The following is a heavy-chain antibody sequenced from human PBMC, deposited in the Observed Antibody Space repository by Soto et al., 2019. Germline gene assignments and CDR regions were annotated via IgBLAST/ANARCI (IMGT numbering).Heavy chain of an antibody. Sequence: PGGSLRLSCAASGFTFSNYWMHWVRQAPGKKLEYVSGISTHGGSTYYAKSVKGRFTISRDNSRNTLYLQMGSLSAEDMAVYYCARHYGSGTYIDYWGQGTLVTVSS. J-gene: IGHJ4*02. V-gene: IGHV3-64*01. D-gene: IGHD3-10*01. CDR3: ARHYGSGTYIDY. CDR2: ISTHGGST. CDR1: GFTFSNYW.